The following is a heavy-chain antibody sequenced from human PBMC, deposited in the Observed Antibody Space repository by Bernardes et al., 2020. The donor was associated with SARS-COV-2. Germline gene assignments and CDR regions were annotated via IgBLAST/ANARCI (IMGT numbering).Heavy chain of an antibody. D-gene: IGHD2-2*01. Sequence: GGSLRLSCAASGFTVSSNYMSWVRQAPGKGLEWVSVIYSGGSTYYADSVKGRFTISRHNSKNTLYLQMNSLRAEDTAVYYCARDKYQRMLFDVYYYGMDVWGQGTTVTVSS. CDR3: ARDKYQRMLFDVYYYGMDV. CDR1: GFTVSSNY. V-gene: IGHV3-53*01. J-gene: IGHJ6*02. CDR2: IYSGGST.